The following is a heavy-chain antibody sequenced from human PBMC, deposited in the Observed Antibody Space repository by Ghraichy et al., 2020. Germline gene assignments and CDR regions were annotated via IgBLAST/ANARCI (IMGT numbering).Heavy chain of an antibody. J-gene: IGHJ4*02. CDR2: IYYSGST. Sequence: SETLSLTCTVSGGSISSNTYYWGWIRQPPGKGLEWIGSIYYSGSTYSNPSLKSRVTISVDTSKNQFSLKLSSVTAADTAVYYCARSTNYDYDRNPPKEFDYWGQGTLVTVSS. D-gene: IGHD3-22*01. CDR3: ARSTNYDYDRNPPKEFDY. V-gene: IGHV4-39*01. CDR1: GGSISSNTYY.